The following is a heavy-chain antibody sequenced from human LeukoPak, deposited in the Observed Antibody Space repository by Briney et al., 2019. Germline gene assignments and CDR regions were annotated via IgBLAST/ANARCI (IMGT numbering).Heavy chain of an antibody. J-gene: IGHJ4*02. V-gene: IGHV3-23*01. D-gene: IGHD6-19*01. CDR1: GFTFSTYA. CDR2: ISDSGDGT. Sequence: GGSLRLSCAASGFTFSTYAMSWVRQAPGKGLEWVSGISDSGDGTYYAESVKGRFTISTDNSKNTVFLQMYSLISDDTAKYYCAKDKAPGGWHTPSDFWGQGTLVTVSS. CDR3: AKDKAPGGWHTPSDF.